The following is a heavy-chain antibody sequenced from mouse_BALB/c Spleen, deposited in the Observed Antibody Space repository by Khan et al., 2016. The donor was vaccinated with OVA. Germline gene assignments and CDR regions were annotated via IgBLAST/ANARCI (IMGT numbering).Heavy chain of an antibody. V-gene: IGHV1-20*02. J-gene: IGHJ2*01. D-gene: IGHD1-1*01. CDR1: GYSFTGYI. CDR2: INPHIGET. Sequence: VQLKQSGPELVKPGASVKISCKASGYSFTGYIMNWVMQSLGKSLEWIGRINPHIGETFYNQKFKAKATLTVDDSSRTAYMALPSLASEDSAVYYSARKDGSGFDYWGKGTTLTVP. CDR3: ARKDGSGFDY.